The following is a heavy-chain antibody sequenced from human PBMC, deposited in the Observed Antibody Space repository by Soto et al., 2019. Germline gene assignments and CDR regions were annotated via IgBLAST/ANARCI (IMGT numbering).Heavy chain of an antibody. Sequence: ASVKVSCKASGHTFTTFYAHWVRRAPGQGLEWMGLINPTGGGTTYAQKFQGRVTMTRDTSTSTFYMEMSSLRSEDTAVYYCARQGGSSGWYGDYWGQGTLVTVSS. D-gene: IGHD6-19*01. CDR1: GHTFTTFY. V-gene: IGHV1-46*01. CDR3: ARQGGSSGWYGDY. CDR2: INPTGGGT. J-gene: IGHJ4*02.